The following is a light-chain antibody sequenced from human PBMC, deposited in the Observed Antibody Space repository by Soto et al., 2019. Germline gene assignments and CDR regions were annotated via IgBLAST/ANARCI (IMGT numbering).Light chain of an antibody. Sequence: EIVLTQSPGTLSLSPGERATLSCRTSQSLNRRYLAWYQQKPGQAPRLLIYGPSNRATGIPDRFSGSGSGTDFTLTISRLEPEDFAVYYCQQYGPSLPMYTFGQGTKLEIK. J-gene: IGKJ2*01. CDR2: GPS. V-gene: IGKV3-20*01. CDR3: QQYGPSLPMYT. CDR1: QSLNRRY.